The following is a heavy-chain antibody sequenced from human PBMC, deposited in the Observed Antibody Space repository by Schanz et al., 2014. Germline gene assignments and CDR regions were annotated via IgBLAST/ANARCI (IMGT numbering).Heavy chain of an antibody. CDR3: GRAGTGMAGWYFEL. CDR1: GFTFSIYA. Sequence: EVQLLESGGGLVKPGGSLRLSCSASGFTFSIYAMHWVRQAPGKGLEYVSAISHDGYSTYYADSVKDRFTISRDNSKNTLFLQMSSLRVDDMAVYYCGRAGTGMAGWYFELWGRGTLVTVSS. D-gene: IGHD5-18*01. V-gene: IGHV3-64D*06. J-gene: IGHJ2*01. CDR2: ISHDGYST.